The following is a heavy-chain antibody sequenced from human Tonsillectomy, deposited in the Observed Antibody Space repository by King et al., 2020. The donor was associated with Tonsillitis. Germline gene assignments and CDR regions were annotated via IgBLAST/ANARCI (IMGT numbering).Heavy chain of an antibody. Sequence: QLQESGPGLVKPSETLSLTCTVSGGSINSRSYYWGWIRQPPGKGLEWIGSIYSSGSTYYNPSLKSRVTISVDTSKKQFSLKLSSVTAADTALYYCARHAHYDVWSGFPPNWFDPWGQGTLVTVSS. CDR3: ARHAHYDVWSGFPPNWFDP. CDR1: GGSINSRSYY. CDR2: IYSSGST. V-gene: IGHV4-39*01. D-gene: IGHD3-3*01. J-gene: IGHJ5*02.